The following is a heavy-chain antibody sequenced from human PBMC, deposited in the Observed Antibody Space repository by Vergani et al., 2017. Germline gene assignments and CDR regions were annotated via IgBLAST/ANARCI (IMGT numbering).Heavy chain of an antibody. CDR1: GYTFTSYA. CDR3: ARNAMAVAGYYYYYXMDV. J-gene: IGHJ6*03. D-gene: IGHD6-19*01. Sequence: QVQLVQSGAEVKKPGASVKVSCKASGYTFTSYAMHWVRQAPGQRLEWMGWINAGNGNTKYSQKFQGRVTITRDTSASTAYMELSSLRSEDTAVYYCARNAMAVAGYYYYYXMDVWGKGTTVTVSS. CDR2: INAGNGNT. V-gene: IGHV1-3*01.